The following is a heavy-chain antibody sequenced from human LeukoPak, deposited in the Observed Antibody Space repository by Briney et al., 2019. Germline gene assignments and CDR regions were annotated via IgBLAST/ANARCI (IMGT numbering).Heavy chain of an antibody. CDR1: GGSFSGYY. D-gene: IGHD3-10*01. CDR3: ARGVTMVRGVIGFDY. CDR2: INHSGST. Sequence: PSETLSLTCAVYGGSFSGYYWSWIRQPPGKGLEWIGEINHSGSTNYSPSLKSRVTISADTSKNQFSLKLSSVAAADTAVYYCARGVTMVRGVIGFDYWGQGTLVTVSS. V-gene: IGHV4-34*01. J-gene: IGHJ4*02.